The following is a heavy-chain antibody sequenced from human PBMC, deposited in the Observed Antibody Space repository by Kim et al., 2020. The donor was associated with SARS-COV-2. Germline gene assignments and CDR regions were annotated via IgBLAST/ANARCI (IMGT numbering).Heavy chain of an antibody. D-gene: IGHD6-13*01. CDR3: ARDQVAAAGSNYYYGMDV. V-gene: IGHV3-11*06. J-gene: IGHJ6*02. Sequence: KGRFTISRDNAKNSLYLQRNSLRAEDTAVYYCARDQVAAAGSNYYYGMDVWGQGTTVTVSS.